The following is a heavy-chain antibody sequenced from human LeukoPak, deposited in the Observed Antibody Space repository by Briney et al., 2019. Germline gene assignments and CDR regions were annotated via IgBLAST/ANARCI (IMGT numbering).Heavy chain of an antibody. CDR2: INPNDGDT. CDR1: GYTFTDYY. J-gene: IGHJ4*02. Sequence: ASVKGSCKASGYTFTDYYMHCVRHAPGQGFEWMGWINPNDGDTNYAQKFQGRVTMTRDTSISTADMEVSRLRSDGTAVYYCARVNFLYCSSSTCLFDYWGQGTLVTVSS. CDR3: ARVNFLYCSSSTCLFDY. D-gene: IGHD2-2*01. V-gene: IGHV1-2*02.